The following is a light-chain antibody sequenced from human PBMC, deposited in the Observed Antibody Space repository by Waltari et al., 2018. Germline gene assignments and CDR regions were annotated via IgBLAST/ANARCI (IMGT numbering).Light chain of an antibody. CDR3: SSYGGNDYFEV. CDR2: AFS. J-gene: IGLJ3*02. Sequence: QAHPGKAPTRMIYAFSKRPSGVPDRFSGSKSGNPASLPVSGLQAEDEADYYCSSYGGNDYFEVFGGGTKLTVL. V-gene: IGLV2-8*01.